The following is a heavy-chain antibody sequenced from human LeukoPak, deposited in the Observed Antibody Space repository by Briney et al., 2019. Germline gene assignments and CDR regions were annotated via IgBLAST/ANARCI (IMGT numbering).Heavy chain of an antibody. D-gene: IGHD5-12*01. Sequence: ASVKVSCKASGYTFTGYYMHWVRQAPGQGLEWMGWINPNSGGTNYAQKFQGRVTMTRDTSISTAYMELSRLRAEDTAVYYCAKQSVATGDFDYWGQGTLVTVSS. CDR2: INPNSGGT. J-gene: IGHJ4*02. CDR1: GYTFTGYY. CDR3: AKQSVATGDFDY. V-gene: IGHV1-2*02.